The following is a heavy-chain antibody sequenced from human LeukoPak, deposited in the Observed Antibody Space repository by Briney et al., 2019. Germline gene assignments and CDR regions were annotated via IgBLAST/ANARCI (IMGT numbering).Heavy chain of an antibody. J-gene: IGHJ4*02. V-gene: IGHV1-69*13. D-gene: IGHD3-22*01. CDR2: IIPIFGTA. CDR1: GGTFSSYA. Sequence: ASVKVSCKASGGTFSSYAISWVRQAPGQGLEWMGGIIPIFGTANYAQKFQGRVTITADESTSTAYMELSSLRSEDTAVYYCASLGYYYDSSGYYYDYWGQGTLVTVSS. CDR3: ASLGYYYDSSGYYYDY.